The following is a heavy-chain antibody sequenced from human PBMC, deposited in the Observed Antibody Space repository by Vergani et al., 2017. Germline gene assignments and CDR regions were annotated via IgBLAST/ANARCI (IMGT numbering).Heavy chain of an antibody. CDR2: ISGSGGST. CDR1: GFTFSSYA. V-gene: IGHV3-23*01. D-gene: IGHD3-16*01. Sequence: EVQLLESGGGLVQPGGSLRLSCAASGFTFSSYAMSWVRQAPGKGLEWVSAISGSGGSTYYADSVKGRFTISRDNSKNTLYLQMNSLRAEDTAVYYCARWTLGGGTGVLDAFDIWGQGTMVTVSS. J-gene: IGHJ3*02. CDR3: ARWTLGGGTGVLDAFDI.